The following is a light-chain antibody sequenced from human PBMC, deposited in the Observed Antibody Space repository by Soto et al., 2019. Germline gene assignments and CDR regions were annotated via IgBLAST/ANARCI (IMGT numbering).Light chain of an antibody. Sequence: EIVMTESPATLSVSPGERVTLSCTASQTISSNLAWYQQKPGQPPRLLIYRASTRATGVPDRFRGLGSGTEFTPTISSLQSEEFAVYYCQQNNDWPPGFGQGTKLEMK. V-gene: IGKV3-15*01. J-gene: IGKJ2*01. CDR2: RAS. CDR1: QTISSN. CDR3: QQNNDWPPG.